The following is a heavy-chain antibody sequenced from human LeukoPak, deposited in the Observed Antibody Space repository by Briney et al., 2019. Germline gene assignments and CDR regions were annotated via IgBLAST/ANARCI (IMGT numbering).Heavy chain of an antibody. CDR2: INHSGGT. CDR3: ASGTAMVTGSPDYHYYGMDV. V-gene: IGHV4-34*01. D-gene: IGHD5-18*01. Sequence: KPSETLSLTCAVYGGSFSGYYWSWIRQPPGKGLEWIGEINHSGGTNYNPSLKSRVTISVDTSKNQFSLKLSSVTAADTAVYYCASGTAMVTGSPDYHYYGMDVWGQGTTVTVSS. CDR1: GGSFSGYY. J-gene: IGHJ6*02.